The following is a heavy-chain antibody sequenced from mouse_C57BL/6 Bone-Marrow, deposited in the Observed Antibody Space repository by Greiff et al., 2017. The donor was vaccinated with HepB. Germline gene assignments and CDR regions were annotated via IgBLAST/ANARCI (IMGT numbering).Heavy chain of an antibody. D-gene: IGHD1-1*01. J-gene: IGHJ1*03. CDR2: INPNNGGT. V-gene: IGHV1-26*01. Sequence: EVQLQQSGPELVKPGASVKISCKASGYTFTDYYMNWVKQSHGKSLEWIGDINPNNGGTSYNQKFKGKATLTVDKSSSTAYMELRSLTSEDSAVYYCARWIITTVVAIYWYFDVWGTGTTVTVSS. CDR3: ARWIITTVVAIYWYFDV. CDR1: GYTFTDYY.